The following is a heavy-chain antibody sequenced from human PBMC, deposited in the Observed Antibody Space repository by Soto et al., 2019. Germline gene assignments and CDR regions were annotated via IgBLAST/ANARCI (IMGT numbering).Heavy chain of an antibody. D-gene: IGHD2-8*01. CDR1: GGTFSSYA. J-gene: IGHJ4*02. V-gene: IGHV1-69*13. CDR3: ARGRYCTNGVCYTQLNYFDY. Sequence: ASVKVSCKASGGTFSSYAISWVRQAPGQGLEWMGGIIPIFGTANYAQKFQGRVTITADESTSTAYMELSSLRSEDTAVYYCARGRYCTNGVCYTQLNYFDYWGQGTLVTVSS. CDR2: IIPIFGTA.